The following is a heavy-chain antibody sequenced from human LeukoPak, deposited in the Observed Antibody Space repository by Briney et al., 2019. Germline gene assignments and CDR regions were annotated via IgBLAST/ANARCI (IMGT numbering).Heavy chain of an antibody. V-gene: IGHV3-21*01. D-gene: IGHD2-15*01. CDR3: ARFNGSGTPC. J-gene: IGHJ4*02. CDR1: GFTFSSYS. Sequence: KPGGSLRLSCAASGFTFSSYSMNWVRQAPGKGLEWVSSISSSSSYIYYADSVKGRFTISRDNAKNTLYLQMNSPRAEDTAVYYCARFNGSGTPCWGQGTLVTVSS. CDR2: ISSSSSYI.